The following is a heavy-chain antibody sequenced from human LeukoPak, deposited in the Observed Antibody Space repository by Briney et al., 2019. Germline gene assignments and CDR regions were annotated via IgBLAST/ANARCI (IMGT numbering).Heavy chain of an antibody. V-gene: IGHV4-59*01. CDR3: ARDPTDSSGYPSYYFDY. Sequence: SETLSLTCTVSGGSISSYYWSWIRQPPGKGLEWIGYIYYSGSTNYNPSLKSRVTISVDTSKNQFSLKLSSVTAADTAVYYCARDPTDSSGYPSYYFDYWGQGTLVTVSS. CDR2: IYYSGST. CDR1: GGSISSYY. J-gene: IGHJ4*02. D-gene: IGHD3-22*01.